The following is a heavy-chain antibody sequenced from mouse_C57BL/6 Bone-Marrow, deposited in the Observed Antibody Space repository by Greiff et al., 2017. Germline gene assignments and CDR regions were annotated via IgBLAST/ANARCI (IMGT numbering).Heavy chain of an antibody. V-gene: IGHV5-9*01. Sequence: EVQRVESGGGLVKPGGSLKLSCAASGFTFSSYTMSWVRQTPEKRLEWVATIIGGGGNTYYPDSVKGRFTISRDNAKNTLYLQMSSLRSEDTALYYCARQGIITTVVDFDYWGQGTTLTVSS. D-gene: IGHD1-1*01. CDR2: IIGGGGNT. J-gene: IGHJ2*01. CDR3: ARQGIITTVVDFDY. CDR1: GFTFSSYT.